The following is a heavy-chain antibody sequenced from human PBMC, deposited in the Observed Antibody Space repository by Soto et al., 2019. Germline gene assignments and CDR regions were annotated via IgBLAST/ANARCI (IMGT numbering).Heavy chain of an antibody. D-gene: IGHD3-22*01. CDR3: ARYQSPYYYDSSGLDAFDI. V-gene: IGHV1-18*01. CDR2: ISAYNSNT. J-gene: IGHJ3*02. Sequence: ASVKVSCKASGYTFTSYGISWVRQAPGQGLEWMGWISAYNSNTNYAQKIQGRVTMTTDTSTSTAYMELRSLRSDDTAVYYCARYQSPYYYDSSGLDAFDIWGQGTMVTVSS. CDR1: GYTFTSYG.